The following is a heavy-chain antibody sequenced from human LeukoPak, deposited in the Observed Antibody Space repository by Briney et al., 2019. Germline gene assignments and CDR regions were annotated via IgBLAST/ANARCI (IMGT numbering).Heavy chain of an antibody. V-gene: IGHV3-33*06. D-gene: IGHD6-6*01. J-gene: IGHJ4*02. Sequence: GGSPRLSCAASGFSFSTYGIHWVRQAPGKGLEWVAVMWYDGSKDYYADSVKGRFTISRDTSKNTLYLQMNNLRAEDTAVYYCAKDRETYEYTFDYWGQGTLVTVSS. CDR2: MWYDGSKD. CDR1: GFSFSTYG. CDR3: AKDRETYEYTFDY.